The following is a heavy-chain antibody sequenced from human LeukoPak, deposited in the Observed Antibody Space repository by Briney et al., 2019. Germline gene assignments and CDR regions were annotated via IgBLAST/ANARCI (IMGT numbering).Heavy chain of an antibody. CDR1: GFTFSSYA. CDR2: ISGSGGST. CDR3: AKGRYYDTSGYSA. V-gene: IGHV3-23*01. Sequence: PGGSLRLSWAASGFTFSSYAISWVRQAPGKGLEWVSAISGSGGSTFYGDSVKGRFTISRDNSENTLYLQMNSLRAEDTAVYYCAKGRYYDTSGYSAWGQGTLVTVSS. D-gene: IGHD3-22*01. J-gene: IGHJ5*02.